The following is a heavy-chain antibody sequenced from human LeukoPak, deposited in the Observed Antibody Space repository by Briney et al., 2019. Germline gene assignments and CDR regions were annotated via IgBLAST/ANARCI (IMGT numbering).Heavy chain of an antibody. Sequence: PGGSLRLSCAASGFTFSGYSMNWVRQAPGRGLESVSSISSTSTYIDYADSVKGRFTISRDNAKNSLFLQMDSLRAEDTAVYYCARDPPSRGTRYFDYWGQGTLVTVSS. CDR1: GFTFSGYS. D-gene: IGHD3-16*01. CDR3: ARDPPSRGTRYFDY. J-gene: IGHJ4*02. CDR2: ISSTSTYI. V-gene: IGHV3-21*01.